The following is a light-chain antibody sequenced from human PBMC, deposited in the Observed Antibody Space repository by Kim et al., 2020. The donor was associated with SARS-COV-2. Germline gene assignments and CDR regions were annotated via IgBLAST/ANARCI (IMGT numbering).Light chain of an antibody. Sequence: KAIITSTGYKLGDKYVSWDQQKPGQPPVVVIYQDNQRPSGIPERFSGSNSGNTATLTISGTQAMDEADYYCQAWDSSTHNYVFGAGTKVTVL. J-gene: IGLJ1*01. CDR1: KLGDKY. CDR3: QAWDSSTHNYV. V-gene: IGLV3-1*01. CDR2: QDN.